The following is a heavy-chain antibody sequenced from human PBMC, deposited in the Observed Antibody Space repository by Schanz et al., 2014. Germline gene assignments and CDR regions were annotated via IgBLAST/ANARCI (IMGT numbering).Heavy chain of an antibody. Sequence: EVRLVESGGGLVKPGGSLRLSCAASGFSFSTYGMTWVRQAPGKGLEWVSSISSSSMYIYQADSMRGRFTISRDNSNNTLYLQMKSLRAEDTAVYYCAKYGGGYSYGFVEYWGQGILVTVSS. CDR1: GFSFSTYG. V-gene: IGHV3-21*04. CDR3: AKYGGGYSYGFVEY. D-gene: IGHD5-18*01. CDR2: ISSSSMYI. J-gene: IGHJ4*02.